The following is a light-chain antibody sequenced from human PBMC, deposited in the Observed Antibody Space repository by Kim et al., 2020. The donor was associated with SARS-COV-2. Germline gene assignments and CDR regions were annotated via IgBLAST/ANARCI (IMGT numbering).Light chain of an antibody. CDR3: QKYNSAPWT. J-gene: IGKJ1*01. CDR2: AAS. V-gene: IGKV1-27*01. Sequence: ASVGDRVTITCRASQDIANSLAWYQQKPGKVPKLLIYAASTLQSGVPSRFSGNGSGTQFTLTIGSLQTEDVATYYCQKYNSAPWTFGPGTKVEIK. CDR1: QDIANS.